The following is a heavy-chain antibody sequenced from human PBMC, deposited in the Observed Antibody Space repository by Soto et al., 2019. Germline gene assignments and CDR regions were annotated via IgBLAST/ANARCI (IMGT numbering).Heavy chain of an antibody. D-gene: IGHD3-10*01. Sequence: QVQLQESGPGLVKPSQTLSLTCTVSGGSINSDDYCWSWIRQPPGKGLEWIGYIHYGGRTYYSPSLKSRVTLSEGTSKNQFSLRLTSVNAADMAVYYCARLPVKMVRGVPHFDYWGQGILVVVSS. CDR1: GGSINSDDYC. V-gene: IGHV4-30-4*01. J-gene: IGHJ4*02. CDR2: IHYGGRT. CDR3: ARLPVKMVRGVPHFDY.